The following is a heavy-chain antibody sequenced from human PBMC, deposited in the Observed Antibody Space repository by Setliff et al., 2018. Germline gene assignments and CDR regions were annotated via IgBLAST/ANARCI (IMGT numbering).Heavy chain of an antibody. CDR1: GASISSYY. J-gene: IGHJ3*02. Sequence: PSETLSLTCTVSGASISSYYWSWIRQSPGKGLEWIGDIYYTGSTNYNPSLNSRVTISIDTAKKQFSLRLSSVTAADTAVCAFRTYAFDIWGQGTKVTVSS. CDR3: RTYAFDI. V-gene: IGHV4-59*01. CDR2: IYYTGST.